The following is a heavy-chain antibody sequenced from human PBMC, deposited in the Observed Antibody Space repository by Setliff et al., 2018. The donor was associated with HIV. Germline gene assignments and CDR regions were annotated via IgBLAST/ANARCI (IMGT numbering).Heavy chain of an antibody. CDR3: GKDRYDNYVWGSYHGPDF. V-gene: IGHV3-23*01. D-gene: IGHD3-16*01. CDR1: ELTFSNYA. J-gene: IGHJ4*02. Sequence: GGSLRLSCAASELTFSNYAMTWVRQAPGKGLEWVSSLSGSGGGTYYADSVKGRFIISRDNSKNTLYLQMNSLRAEDTAVYYCGKDRYDNYVWGSYHGPDFWGQGTLVTVSS. CDR2: LSGSGGGT.